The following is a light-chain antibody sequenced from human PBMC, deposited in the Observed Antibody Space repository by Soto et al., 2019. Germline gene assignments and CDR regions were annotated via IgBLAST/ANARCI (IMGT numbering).Light chain of an antibody. CDR3: SSYTSTTTL. CDR2: EVN. Sequence: QSALTQPPSVSGSPGQSVTISCTGTSSDIGRYNRVSWYQQPPGTAPKLMIYEVNNRPSGVPDRFSGSKSGNTASLIISGLQAEDEADYYCSSYTSTTTLFGGGTKLTVL. J-gene: IGLJ3*02. CDR1: SSDIGRYNR. V-gene: IGLV2-18*02.